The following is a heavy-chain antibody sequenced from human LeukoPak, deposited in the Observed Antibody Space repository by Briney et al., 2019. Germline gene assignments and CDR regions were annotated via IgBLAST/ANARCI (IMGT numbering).Heavy chain of an antibody. CDR3: ASPRDSGSYYYFDY. CDR1: GYTFTSYD. J-gene: IGHJ4*02. V-gene: IGHV1-8*03. Sequence: ASVKVSCKASGYTFTSYDINWVRQATGQGLEWMGWMNPNSGNTGYAQKFQGRVTITRNTSISIAYMELSSLRSEDTAVYYCASPRDSGSYYYFDYWGQGTLVTVSS. CDR2: MNPNSGNT. D-gene: IGHD1-26*01.